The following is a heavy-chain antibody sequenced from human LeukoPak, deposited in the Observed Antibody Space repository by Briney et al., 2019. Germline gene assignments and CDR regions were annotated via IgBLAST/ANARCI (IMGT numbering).Heavy chain of an antibody. J-gene: IGHJ4*02. CDR1: GFTFSSYT. CDR2: ISTSISYI. CDR3: TTRIAVATTDFDY. V-gene: IGHV3-21*01. Sequence: PGGSLRLSCAASGFTFSSYTTNWVRQAPGKALEWVSSISTSISYIYYADSVKGRFTISRDNAKNSLYLQMNSLRAEDTAVYYCTTRIAVATTDFDYWGQGTLVTVSS. D-gene: IGHD6-19*01.